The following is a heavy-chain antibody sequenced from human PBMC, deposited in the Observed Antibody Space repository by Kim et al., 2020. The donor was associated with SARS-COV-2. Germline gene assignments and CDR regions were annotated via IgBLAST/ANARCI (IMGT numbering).Heavy chain of an antibody. CDR2: FSHSGKT. CDR1: GGSFSSYY. V-gene: IGHV4-34*01. CDR3: AKNDVLTGYPPDY. J-gene: IGHJ4*02. D-gene: IGHD3-9*01. Sequence: SETLSLTCAVYGGSFSSYYWSWIRQPPGKGLEWMGVFSHSGKTNYTPSLKSRVTLSIDTSNNPFFLKVTSVTAADTAVYYCAKNDVLTGYPPDYWGQGT.